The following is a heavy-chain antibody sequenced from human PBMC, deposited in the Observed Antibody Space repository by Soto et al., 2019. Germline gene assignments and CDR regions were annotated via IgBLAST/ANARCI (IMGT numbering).Heavy chain of an antibody. CDR3: ARGGGMIVADAFDI. CDR1: GGSISSGGYS. CDR2: IYHSGST. D-gene: IGHD3-22*01. J-gene: IGHJ3*02. Sequence: SETLSLTCAVSGGSISSGGYSWSWIRQPPGKGLEWIGYIYHSGSTYYNPSLKSRVTISVDRSKNQFSLKLSSVTAADTAVYYFARGGGMIVADAFDIWGQGTMVTVSS. V-gene: IGHV4-30-2*01.